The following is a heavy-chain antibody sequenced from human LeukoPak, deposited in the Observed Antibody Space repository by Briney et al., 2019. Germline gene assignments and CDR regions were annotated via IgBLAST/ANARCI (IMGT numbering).Heavy chain of an antibody. J-gene: IGHJ4*02. CDR3: ARVVGSGYLN. CDR1: GGSISSYY. Sequence: ASETLSLTCTVSGGSISSYYWSWIRQPPGKGLEWIGYIYYSGSTNYNPSLKSRVTISEDTSKNQFSLKLSSVTAADTAVYYCARVVGSGYLNWGQGTLVTVSS. D-gene: IGHD5-12*01. CDR2: IYYSGST. V-gene: IGHV4-59*01.